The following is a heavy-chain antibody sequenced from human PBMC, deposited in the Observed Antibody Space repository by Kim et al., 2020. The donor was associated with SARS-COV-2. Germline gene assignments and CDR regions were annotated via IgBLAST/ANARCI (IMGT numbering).Heavy chain of an antibody. V-gene: IGHV5-10-1*01. CDR1: GYSFTSYW. CDR3: AIAARGYYYGMDV. J-gene: IGHJ6*02. D-gene: IGHD6-6*01. CDR2: IDPSDSYT. Sequence: GEYLKISCKGSGYSFTSYWISWVRQMPGKGLEWMGRIDPSDSYTNYSPSFQGHVTISADKSISTAYLQWSSLKASDTAMYYCAIAARGYYYGMDVWGQGTTVTVSS.